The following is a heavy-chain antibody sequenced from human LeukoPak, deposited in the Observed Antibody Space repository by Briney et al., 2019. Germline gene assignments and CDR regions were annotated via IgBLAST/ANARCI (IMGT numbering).Heavy chain of an antibody. Sequence: PAGGSLRLSCAASGFTFSTYAMSWVRQAPGRWLEWVSAISGSGGSTYYADSVQGRFSIYRDNSNTTLYLQMNSLRAEGTAVYYCAKVPPGGFNGLPYYFDYWGQGTLVTVSS. D-gene: IGHD5-24*01. CDR1: GFTFSTYA. V-gene: IGHV3-23*01. J-gene: IGHJ4*02. CDR2: ISGSGGST. CDR3: AKVPPGGFNGLPYYFDY.